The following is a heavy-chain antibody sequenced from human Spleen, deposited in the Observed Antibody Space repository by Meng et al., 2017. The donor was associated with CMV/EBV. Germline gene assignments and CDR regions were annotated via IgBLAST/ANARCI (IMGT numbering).Heavy chain of an antibody. Sequence: TGYYMHWVRQAPGQGLEWMGWINPNSGGTNYAQKFQGRVTMTRDTSISTAYMELSRLRSDDTAVYYCARQLGYCSSTTCYINGGWFDPWGQGTLVTVSS. J-gene: IGHJ5*02. CDR3: ARQLGYCSSTTCYINGGWFDP. V-gene: IGHV1-2*02. CDR1: TGYY. D-gene: IGHD2-2*01. CDR2: INPNSGGT.